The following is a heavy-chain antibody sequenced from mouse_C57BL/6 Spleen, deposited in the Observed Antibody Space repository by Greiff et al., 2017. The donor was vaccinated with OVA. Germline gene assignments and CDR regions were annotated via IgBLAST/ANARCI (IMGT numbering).Heavy chain of an antibody. V-gene: IGHV1-80*01. Sequence: VKLQESGAELVKPGASVKISCKASGYAFSSYWMNWVKQRPGKGLEWIGQIYPGDGDTNYNGKFKGKATLTADKSSSTAYMQLSSLTSEDSAVYFCARSGDYDPFAYWGQGTLVTVSA. CDR3: ARSGDYDPFAY. CDR2: IYPGDGDT. D-gene: IGHD2-4*01. CDR1: GYAFSSYW. J-gene: IGHJ3*01.